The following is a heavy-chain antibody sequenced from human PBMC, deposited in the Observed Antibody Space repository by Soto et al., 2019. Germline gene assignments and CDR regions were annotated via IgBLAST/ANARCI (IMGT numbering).Heavy chain of an antibody. CDR2: ISGYNGDT. CDR3: AKNGQPPYYYYGMDV. Sequence: QGQLVQSGPEVKKPGASVKVSCKASGYTFSRYGISWVRQAPGQGLEWMGWISGYNGDTKYAQKVQGRVTMTIDTSTYTAYMELRSLTSDVTAIYYCAKNGQPPYYYYGMDVWGQGTTVTVSS. CDR1: GYTFSRYG. D-gene: IGHD2-8*01. J-gene: IGHJ6*02. V-gene: IGHV1-18*01.